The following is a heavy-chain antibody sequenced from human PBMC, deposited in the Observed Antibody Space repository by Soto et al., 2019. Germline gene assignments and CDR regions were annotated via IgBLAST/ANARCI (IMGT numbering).Heavy chain of an antibody. V-gene: IGHV4-59*01. D-gene: IGHD2-15*01. J-gene: IGHJ5*02. CDR2: IYYSGST. Sequence: QVQLQESGPGLVKPSETLSLTCTVSGDSISSYYWSWIRQPPGKGLEWIGYIYYSGSTNYNPSLKSRVTISVDTSKNQFSLKLSSVTAADTAVYYCARENCSGGSCYSLYWFDPWGQGTLVTVSS. CDR3: ARENCSGGSCYSLYWFDP. CDR1: GDSISSYY.